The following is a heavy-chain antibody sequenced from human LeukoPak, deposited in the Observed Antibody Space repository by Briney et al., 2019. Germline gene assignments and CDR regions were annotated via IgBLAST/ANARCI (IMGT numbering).Heavy chain of an antibody. Sequence: PGGSLRLSCAASGFTFSSYAMSWVRQAPGKGLEWVSAISGSGGSTYYADSVKGRFTISRDNSKNTLYLQMNSLRAEDTAVYYCARQHYGDYVQFDYWGQGTLVTVSS. CDR1: GFTFSSYA. CDR2: ISGSGGST. D-gene: IGHD4-17*01. V-gene: IGHV3-23*01. J-gene: IGHJ4*02. CDR3: ARQHYGDYVQFDY.